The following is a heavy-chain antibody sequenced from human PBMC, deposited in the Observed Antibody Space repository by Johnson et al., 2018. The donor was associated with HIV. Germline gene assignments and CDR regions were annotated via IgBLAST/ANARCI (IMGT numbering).Heavy chain of an antibody. J-gene: IGHJ3*02. CDR3: AKVNRMEQWLAGGGAFDI. Sequence: QVQLVESGGGVVQPGRSLRLSCAASGFTFSSYAMHWVRQAPGKGLEWVAVISYDGSSKYYAESLKGRTSISRDNSMNTLYLQMNSLRAEDTAVYYCAKVNRMEQWLAGGGAFDIWGQGTMVTVSS. D-gene: IGHD6-19*01. CDR2: ISYDGSSK. V-gene: IGHV3-30-3*01. CDR1: GFTFSSYA.